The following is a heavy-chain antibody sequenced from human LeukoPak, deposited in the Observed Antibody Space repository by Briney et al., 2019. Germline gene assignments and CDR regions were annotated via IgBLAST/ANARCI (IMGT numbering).Heavy chain of an antibody. CDR1: GVPLYRHY. Sequence: GGSPRVFPAVSGVPLYRHYMSWGPQAPGRGLEWVSIIYSSGDTYYADSVKGRFTISRDNSNNTLYLQMNNLRAEDSAVYFCARDRRFGSTWYFWNWGQGTLVAASS. CDR3: ARDRRFGSTWYFWN. CDR2: IYSSGDT. V-gene: IGHV3-53*01. D-gene: IGHD6-13*01. J-gene: IGHJ4*02.